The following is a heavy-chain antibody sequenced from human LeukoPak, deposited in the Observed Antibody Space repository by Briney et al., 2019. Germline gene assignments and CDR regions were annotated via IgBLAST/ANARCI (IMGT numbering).Heavy chain of an antibody. Sequence: GGSLRLSCAASGFSFRHFLMHCVRQPPGKGLVWVSRIDSDGSSTSYVDSVKGRFTISRDNAKNTLYLQMHSLRAEDTAVYYCARVGSGLRAFDLWGQGTMVTVSS. CDR1: GFSFRHFL. CDR3: ARVGSGLRAFDL. CDR2: IDSDGSST. J-gene: IGHJ3*01. V-gene: IGHV3-74*01. D-gene: IGHD3-10*01.